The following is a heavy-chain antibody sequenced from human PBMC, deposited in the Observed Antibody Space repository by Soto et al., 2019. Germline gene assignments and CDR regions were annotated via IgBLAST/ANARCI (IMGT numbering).Heavy chain of an antibody. Sequence: QVQLVQSGAEVKKPGSSVKVSCKASGGTFSSYTISWVRQAPGQGLEWMGRIIPILGIANYAQKFQGRVTITADKSTSTAYMELSSLRAEDTVVYYCARDYGFEGYGYFDYWGQGTLVTVSS. D-gene: IGHD3-10*01. CDR2: IIPILGIA. CDR3: ARDYGFEGYGYFDY. V-gene: IGHV1-69*08. CDR1: GGTFSSYT. J-gene: IGHJ4*02.